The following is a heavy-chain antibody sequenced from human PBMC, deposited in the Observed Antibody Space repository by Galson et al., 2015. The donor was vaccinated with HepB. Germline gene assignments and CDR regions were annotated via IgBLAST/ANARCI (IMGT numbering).Heavy chain of an antibody. CDR2: ISYDGSNK. CDR1: GFTFSSYW. CDR3: AKDRQQPASHYYYYMDV. V-gene: IGHV3-30*18. D-gene: IGHD6-13*01. J-gene: IGHJ6*03. Sequence: SLRLSCAASGFTFSSYWMTWVRQAPGKGLEWVAVISYDGSNKYYADSVKGRFTISRDNSKNTLYLQMNSLRAEDTAVYYCAKDRQQPASHYYYYMDVWGKGTTVTVSS.